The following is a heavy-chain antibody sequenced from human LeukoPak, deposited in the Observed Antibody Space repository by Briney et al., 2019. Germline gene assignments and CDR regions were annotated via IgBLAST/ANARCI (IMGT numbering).Heavy chain of an antibody. Sequence: GGSLRLSWAGSGFTVSSYGMHWVRQAPGKGLEWVAVIWYDGSNKYYADSVKGLFTISRDNSKNTLYLQMNSLRAEDTAVHYCARQSGGDSSGYYSDAFDIWAQGTMVTVSS. CDR1: GFTVSSYG. D-gene: IGHD3-22*01. V-gene: IGHV3-33*01. J-gene: IGHJ3*02. CDR3: ARQSGGDSSGYYSDAFDI. CDR2: IWYDGSNK.